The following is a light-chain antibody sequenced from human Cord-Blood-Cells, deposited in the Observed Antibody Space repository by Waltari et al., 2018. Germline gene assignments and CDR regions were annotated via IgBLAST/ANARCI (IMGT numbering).Light chain of an antibody. Sequence: QSALTQPASASGSPGQSITIPCNATSCDVGSYNLVTWYQQHPGKAPKLMIYECSKRPSGVSNRFSGSKSGNTASLTISGRQAEDEADYYCCSYAGSSTWVFGGGTKLTVL. CDR2: ECS. V-gene: IGLV2-23*01. CDR1: SCDVGSYNL. CDR3: CSYAGSSTWV. J-gene: IGLJ3*02.